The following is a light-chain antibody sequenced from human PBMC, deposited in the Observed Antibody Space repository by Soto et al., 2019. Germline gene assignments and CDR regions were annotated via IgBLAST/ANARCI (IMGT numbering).Light chain of an antibody. CDR1: SSDVGRFNY. CDR3: SSYAGSNSFV. CDR2: EVS. V-gene: IGLV2-8*01. J-gene: IGLJ7*01. Sequence: QSALTQPPSASGSPGQSVTISCTGTSSDVGRFNYVSWYQQHPGKAPKLMIYEVSQRASGVPDRFSGSKSGNTASLTVSGLQAEDEADYYCSSYAGSNSFVFGSGTQLTVL.